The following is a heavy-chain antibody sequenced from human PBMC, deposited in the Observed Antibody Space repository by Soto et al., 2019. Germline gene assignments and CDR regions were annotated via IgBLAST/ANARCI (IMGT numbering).Heavy chain of an antibody. CDR2: ISSRSGSNI. V-gene: IGHV3-21*02. D-gene: IGHD2-21*01. Sequence: EVQLVESGGRLVKPGGSLRVSCVASGFTFTTYGMNWVRQAPGKGLEWVSFISSRSGSNIYYAESVRGRFTISRDNARNSVFLQTESLRDEETAVYYCVRRGVRQVDYWGQGTLVTVSS. CDR3: VRRGVRQVDY. J-gene: IGHJ4*02. CDR1: GFTFTTYG.